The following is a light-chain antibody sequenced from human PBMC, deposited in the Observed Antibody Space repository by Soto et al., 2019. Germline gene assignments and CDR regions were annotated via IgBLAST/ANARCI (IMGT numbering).Light chain of an antibody. CDR2: DAS. Sequence: DIQMTQSPSSLSASVGARVTITCRARQGISNYLAWYQQKPGKVPKLMIYDASTLQSGVQSRFSGSGSGTDFTLTISSLQPEDVATYYCQKYNSAPLTFGGGTKVDSK. V-gene: IGKV1-27*01. CDR1: QGISNY. CDR3: QKYNSAPLT. J-gene: IGKJ4*01.